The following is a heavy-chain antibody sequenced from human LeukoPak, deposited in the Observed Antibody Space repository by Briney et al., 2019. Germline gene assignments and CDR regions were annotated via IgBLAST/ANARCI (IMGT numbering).Heavy chain of an antibody. Sequence: PSETLSLTCTVSGGSISSYYWSWIRQPPGKGLEWVGYIYYSGSTNYNPSLKSRVTISVDTSKNQFSLKLSSVTAADTAVYYCARGPPITIFGVVHWFDPWGQGTLVTVSS. J-gene: IGHJ5*02. D-gene: IGHD3-3*01. V-gene: IGHV4-59*01. CDR3: ARGPPITIFGVVHWFDP. CDR2: IYYSGST. CDR1: GGSISSYY.